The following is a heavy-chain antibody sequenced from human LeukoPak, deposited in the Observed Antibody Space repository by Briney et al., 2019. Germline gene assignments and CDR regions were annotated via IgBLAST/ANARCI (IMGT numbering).Heavy chain of an antibody. Sequence: ASVKVSCKASGYTFTSYGISWVRQAPGQGLEWMGWISAYNGNTNYAQKLQGRVTMTTDTSTSTAYMELSSLRSEDTAVYYCATRGYSYGPLDYWGQGTLVTVSS. CDR1: GYTFTSYG. D-gene: IGHD5-18*01. CDR2: ISAYNGNT. V-gene: IGHV1-18*01. J-gene: IGHJ4*02. CDR3: ATRGYSYGPLDY.